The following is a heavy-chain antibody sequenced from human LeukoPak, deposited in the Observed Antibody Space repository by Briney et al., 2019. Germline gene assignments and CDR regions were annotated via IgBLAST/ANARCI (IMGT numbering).Heavy chain of an antibody. CDR3: AKDRNIVATTFIN. Sequence: GGSLRLSCAASGFTFSTYWMTWVRQAAGKGLEGVANMKQDGREKYYVESVKGRFTISRDNAKNSLYLQMNSLRAEDTAVYYCAKDRNIVATTFINWGQGTLVTVSS. J-gene: IGHJ4*02. D-gene: IGHD5-12*01. V-gene: IGHV3-7*03. CDR1: GFTFSTYW. CDR2: MKQDGREK.